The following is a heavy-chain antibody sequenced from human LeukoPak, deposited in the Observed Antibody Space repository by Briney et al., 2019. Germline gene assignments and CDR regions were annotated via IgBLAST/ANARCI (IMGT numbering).Heavy chain of an antibody. CDR2: IKQDGSEK. CDR3: AREGGIAAPGFDP. V-gene: IGHV3-7*01. Sequence: GGSLRLSCAASGFTFSSYWMSWVRQAPGKGLEWVANIKQDGSEKYYVDSVKGRFTISRDNAKNSLYLQMNSLRAEDTAVYYCAREGGIAAPGFDPWGQGTLVTVSS. CDR1: GFTFSSYW. J-gene: IGHJ5*02. D-gene: IGHD6-13*01.